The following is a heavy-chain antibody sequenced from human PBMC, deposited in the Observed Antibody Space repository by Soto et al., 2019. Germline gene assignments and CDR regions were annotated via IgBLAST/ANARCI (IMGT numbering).Heavy chain of an antibody. D-gene: IGHD1-26*01. CDR1: GGSISSGGYY. Sequence: SETLSLTCTVSGGSISSGGYYWSWIRQHPGKGLEWIGYIYYSGSTYYNPSLKSRVTISVDTSKNQFSLKLSSVTAADTAVYYCAREGGIVGATAADVWGQGTTVTVSS. CDR3: AREGGIVGATAADV. CDR2: IYYSGST. J-gene: IGHJ6*02. V-gene: IGHV4-31*03.